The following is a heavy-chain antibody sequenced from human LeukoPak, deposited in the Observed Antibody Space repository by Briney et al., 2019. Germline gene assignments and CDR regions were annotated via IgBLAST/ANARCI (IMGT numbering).Heavy chain of an antibody. D-gene: IGHD4-17*01. CDR3: AREHDYGDYYYYGMDV. Sequence: PSETLSLTCAVYTGSFSGYYWSWIRQHPGKVLEWIGYIYYSGSTYYNPPLKSRVTISVDTSKNQFSLKLSSVTAADTAVYYCAREHDYGDYYYYGMDVWGQGTTVTVSS. CDR1: TGSFSGYY. CDR2: IYYSGST. V-gene: IGHV4-31*11. J-gene: IGHJ6*02.